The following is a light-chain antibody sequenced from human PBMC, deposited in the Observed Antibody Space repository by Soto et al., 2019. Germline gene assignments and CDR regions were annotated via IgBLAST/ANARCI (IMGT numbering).Light chain of an antibody. CDR2: EVT. CDR3: SSFAGISTFV. CDR1: NSNLGDYNL. J-gene: IGLJ1*01. Sequence: QSVLTQPASVSGSPGQSIAISCTGTNSNLGDYNLVSWFQQHPGEVPKLIIYEVTRRPPGVSNRFSGSKSGNTASLTISGLQAEDEAQYYCSSFAGISTFVFGTGTKVTVL. V-gene: IGLV2-23*02.